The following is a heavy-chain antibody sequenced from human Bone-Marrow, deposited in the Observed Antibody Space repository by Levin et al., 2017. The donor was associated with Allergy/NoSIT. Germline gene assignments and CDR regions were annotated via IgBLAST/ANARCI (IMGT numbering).Heavy chain of an antibody. V-gene: IGHV4-59*01. CDR3: ARLDDYFHY. J-gene: IGHJ4*02. Sequence: SETLSLTCTVSGGSISRYYWSWIRQPPGKGLEWIGYIYYSGSTNYNPSLKSRVTISVDTSKNQFSLKLSSVTAADTAVYYCARLDDYFHYWGQGTLVTVSS. D-gene: IGHD6-6*01. CDR2: IYYSGST. CDR1: GGSISRYY.